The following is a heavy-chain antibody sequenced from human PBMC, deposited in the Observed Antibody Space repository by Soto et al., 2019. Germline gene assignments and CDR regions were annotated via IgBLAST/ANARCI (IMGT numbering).Heavy chain of an antibody. CDR1: GYTFTSYG. CDR3: ARNRPYYYASSGYFWFDP. J-gene: IGHJ5*02. CDR2: ISAYNGNT. V-gene: IGHV1-18*01. D-gene: IGHD3-22*01. Sequence: QVQLVQSGAEVKKPGASVKVSCKASGYTFTSYGISWVRQAPGQGLEWMGWISAYNGNTNYAQKLQGRVTMTTDTSTSTAYMELRSLRSDDTAVYYCARNRPYYYASSGYFWFDPWGQGTLVTVSS.